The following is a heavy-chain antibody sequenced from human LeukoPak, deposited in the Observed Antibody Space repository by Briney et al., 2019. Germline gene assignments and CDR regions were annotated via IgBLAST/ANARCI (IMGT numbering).Heavy chain of an antibody. J-gene: IGHJ4*02. V-gene: IGHV5-51*01. Sequence: ESLXIXXKGSGYSFTSYWIGWGRQMPGKGLEWMGIIYPGDSDTRYSPSFQGQVTISADKSISTAYLQWSSLKASDTAMYYCARALVPLEQYYFDYWGQGTLVTVSS. CDR3: ARALVPLEQYYFDY. D-gene: IGHD6-19*01. CDR2: IYPGDSDT. CDR1: GYSFTSYW.